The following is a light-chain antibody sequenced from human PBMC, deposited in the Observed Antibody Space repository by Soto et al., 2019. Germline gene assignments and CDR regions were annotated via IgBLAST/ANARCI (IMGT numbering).Light chain of an antibody. V-gene: IGKV2-30*02. CDR2: EVS. CDR3: MQGTHWPWT. J-gene: IGKJ1*01. Sequence: DVVMTQSPLSLPVTLGQPASISCRSSQSLIHSDGSTYLSWFHQRPGQSPRRLIYEVSDRDSGVPDRFSGSGSGTDVTLKISRVEAEDVGVYYCMQGTHWPWTFGQGTEVEIK. CDR1: QSLIHSDGSTY.